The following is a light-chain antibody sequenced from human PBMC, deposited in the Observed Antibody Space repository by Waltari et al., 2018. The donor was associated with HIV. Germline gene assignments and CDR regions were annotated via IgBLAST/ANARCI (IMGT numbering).Light chain of an antibody. J-gene: IGLJ1*01. CDR1: SSDVGNYNY. CDR3: CSYAGTNTYV. Sequence: QSALTQPASVSASPGQSITISGTGTSSDVGNYNYVSWYQQHPGKVPKLMIYDVSKRPSGVSNRLSGSKSGNTASLTISGLQAEDEADYYCCSYAGTNTYVFGSGTKVTVL. CDR2: DVS. V-gene: IGLV2-23*02.